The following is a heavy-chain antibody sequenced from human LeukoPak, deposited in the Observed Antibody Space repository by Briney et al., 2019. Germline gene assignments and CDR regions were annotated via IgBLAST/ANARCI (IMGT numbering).Heavy chain of an antibody. CDR2: IYPGDSDT. Sequence: GESLKISCKGSGYSFTSYWIGWVRQMPGKGLEWMGIIYPGDSDTRYSPSFQGQVTISADKSISTAYLQWSSLKASDTDMYSCARQVCYGSGSYYHNGGPSDYSGPGNLVTVSS. V-gene: IGHV5-51*01. CDR1: GYSFTSYW. CDR3: ARQVCYGSGSYYHNGGPSDY. D-gene: IGHD3-10*01. J-gene: IGHJ4*02.